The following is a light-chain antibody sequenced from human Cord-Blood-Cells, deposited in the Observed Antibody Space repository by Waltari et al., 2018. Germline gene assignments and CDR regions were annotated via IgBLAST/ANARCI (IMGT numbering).Light chain of an antibody. CDR1: QSVLYSSNNKNY. CDR3: QQYYSTPIT. CDR2: WAS. Sequence: DIVMTQSPDSLAVSLGERATINCKSSQSVLYSSNNKNYLAWYQQKPGQPPKLRIYWASTRESGVPDRFSGSGSGTDFTLTISSLQAEDVAVYYCQQYYSTPITFGQVTRLEIK. J-gene: IGKJ5*01. V-gene: IGKV4-1*01.